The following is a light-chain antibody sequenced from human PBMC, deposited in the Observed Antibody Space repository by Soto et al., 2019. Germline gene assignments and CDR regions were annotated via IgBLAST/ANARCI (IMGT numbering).Light chain of an antibody. V-gene: IGLV2-11*01. Sequence: QSVLTQPRSVSGSPGQSVSISCTGTSNDVGVYNYVSWYQQHPGKAPKVMIYDVSKRPSGVPDRFSGSKSGNTASLTISGLQSEDEADYYCCSYAGRYTYVFGTGTKVTVL. CDR1: SNDVGVYNY. CDR3: CSYAGRYTYV. J-gene: IGLJ1*01. CDR2: DVS.